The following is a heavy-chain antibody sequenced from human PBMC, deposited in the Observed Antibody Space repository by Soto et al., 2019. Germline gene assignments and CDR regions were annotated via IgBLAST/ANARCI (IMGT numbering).Heavy chain of an antibody. J-gene: IGHJ4*02. V-gene: IGHV4-59*01. CDR1: GASLGSDC. CDR3: AKDDLAALES. Sequence: HVQLQESGPGLVRPSETLSLICTVSGASLGSDCWSWTRQPPRRGLEWVGYMCDSGTTNYNPSLRRRLTISLDSAKNHFSLNLNSVTAAVTAINYFAKDDLAALESWCQGTLVSVSS. CDR2: MCDSGTT. D-gene: IGHD6-13*01.